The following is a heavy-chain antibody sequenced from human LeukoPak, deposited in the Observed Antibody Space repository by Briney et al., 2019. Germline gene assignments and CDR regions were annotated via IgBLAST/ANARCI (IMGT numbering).Heavy chain of an antibody. CDR3: ARGAGREAKYYFDY. CDR2: TYYRSKWYD. V-gene: IGHV6-1*01. CDR1: GDSVSSNSAA. J-gene: IGHJ4*02. D-gene: IGHD1-26*01. Sequence: SQTLSLTCAISGDSVSSNSAAWNWIRQSPSRGLEWLGWTYYRSKWYDGYALSVKSRITFSPDTSKNQFSLQLNSVTPEDTAVYYCARGAGREAKYYFDYWGQGILVTVSS.